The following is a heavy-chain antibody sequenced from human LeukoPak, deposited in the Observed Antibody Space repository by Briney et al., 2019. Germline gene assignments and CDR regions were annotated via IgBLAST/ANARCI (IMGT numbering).Heavy chain of an antibody. CDR3: ARDNRYSSSWYYYGMDV. CDR2: IYYSGSTNYNTT. J-gene: IGHJ6*02. D-gene: IGHD6-13*01. CDR1: GGSISSYY. Sequence: SETLSLTCTVSGGSISSYYWSWIRQPPGKGLEWIGYIYYSGSTNYNTTNYNPSLTSRVTISLDASKNQLSLKLTSVTAADTAVYYCARDNRYSSSWYYYGMDVWGQGTTVTVSS. V-gene: IGHV4-59*12.